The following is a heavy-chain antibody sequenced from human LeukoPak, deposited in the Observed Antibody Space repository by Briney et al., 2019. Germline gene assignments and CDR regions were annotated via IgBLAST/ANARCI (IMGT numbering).Heavy chain of an antibody. CDR2: IYYDGST. CDR3: ARVRYYDSSGYYYFDY. CDR1: SGSISSSSYY. J-gene: IGHJ4*02. Sequence: PSETLSLTCTVSSGSISSSSYYWGWIRQPPGKGLEWIGSIYYDGSTNYNPSLKSRVTISVDTSKNQFSLKLSSVTAADTAVCYCARVRYYDSSGYYYFDYWGQGTLVTVSS. V-gene: IGHV4-39*07. D-gene: IGHD3-22*01.